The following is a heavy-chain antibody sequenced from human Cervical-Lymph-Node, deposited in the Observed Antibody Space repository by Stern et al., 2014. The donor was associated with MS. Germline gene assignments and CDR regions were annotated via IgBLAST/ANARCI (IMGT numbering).Heavy chain of an antibody. J-gene: IGHJ5*02. V-gene: IGHV4-61*02. CDR1: GGSISSSGYY. D-gene: IGHD1-26*01. CDR2: IHDSGST. CDR3: ATTRWDLFTWNWFDP. Sequence: QVQLMQSGPGLVKPSQTLSLTCTVSGGSISSSGYYWSWIRQPADKGLEWIGRIHDSGSTYYNPSLKRRVTISMDTAKNQFSLKRTSVTAADTAVYYCATTRWDLFTWNWFDPWGQGTLVTVSS.